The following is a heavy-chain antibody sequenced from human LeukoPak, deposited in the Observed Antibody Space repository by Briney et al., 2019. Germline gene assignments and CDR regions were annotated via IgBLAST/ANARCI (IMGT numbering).Heavy chain of an antibody. CDR1: GGSISSSSYY. D-gene: IGHD3-10*01. J-gene: IGHJ4*02. CDR3: ARHRRDYYGSGNLGFDY. V-gene: IGHV4-39*01. CDR2: IYYSGST. Sequence: PSETLSLTRTVSGGSISSSSYYWGWIRQPPGKGLEWIGSIYYSGSTYYNPSLKSRVTISVDTSKNQFSLKLSSVTAADTAVYYCARHRRDYYGSGNLGFDYWGQGTLVTVSS.